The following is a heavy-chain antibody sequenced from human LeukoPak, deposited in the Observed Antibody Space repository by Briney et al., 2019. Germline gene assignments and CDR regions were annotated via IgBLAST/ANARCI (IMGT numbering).Heavy chain of an antibody. J-gene: IGHJ4*02. D-gene: IGHD2-15*01. V-gene: IGHV3-30*02. CDR1: GFTFSSYG. CDR2: IRYDGSNK. CDR3: AKAPSYRYCSGGSCYSYFDY. Sequence: QPGGSLRLSCAASGFTFSSYGIHWVRQAPGKGLEWVAFIRYDGSNKYHADSVKGRFTISRDNSKNTVYLQMNSLRAEDTAVYYCAKAPSYRYCSGGSCYSYFDYWGQGTLVTVSS.